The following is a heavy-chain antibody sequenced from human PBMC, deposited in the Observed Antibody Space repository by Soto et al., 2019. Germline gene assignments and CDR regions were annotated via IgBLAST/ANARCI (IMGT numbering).Heavy chain of an antibody. D-gene: IGHD3-3*01. CDR1: GGSIRSSTHY. CDR2: IAFSGST. V-gene: IGHV4-39*01. CDR3: ARQKYDFGSGYGGWLDP. Sequence: SETLSLTCTVSGGSIRSSTHYWGWIRQPPGKGLEWIGSIAFSGSTYYKMSLKSRVIISIDTSKNHFSLTLSSVTAADTAVYYCARQKYDFGSGYGGWLDPWGKGTMVTVAS. J-gene: IGHJ5*02.